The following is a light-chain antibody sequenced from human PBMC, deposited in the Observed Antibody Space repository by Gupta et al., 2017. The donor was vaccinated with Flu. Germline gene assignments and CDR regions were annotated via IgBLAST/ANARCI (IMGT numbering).Light chain of an antibody. Sequence: EIVLMQSPGTLSLSPGERATLSCRASQSVTSTYIAWYQQKPGQAPRLLIYGASSRANGIPDRFSGGGCGKDFTLTISRLEPEDFAVYYYQQYGNSFTFGHGTTLDVK. CDR3: QQYGNSFT. J-gene: IGKJ3*01. V-gene: IGKV3-20*01. CDR1: QSVTSTY. CDR2: GAS.